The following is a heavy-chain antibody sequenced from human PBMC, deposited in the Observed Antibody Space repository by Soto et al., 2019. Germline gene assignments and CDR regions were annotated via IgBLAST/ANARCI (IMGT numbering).Heavy chain of an antibody. V-gene: IGHV4-30-4*08. J-gene: IGHJ4*02. CDR3: VTVNLVGAAYYFDY. Sequence: SETLSLTCTVSGDSISSGAYYWSWIRQHPGKGLEWIGYIYYSGTTYSHPSLNSRVSISVDTSENQFSLGLTSVTAADTAVYYCVTVNLVGAAYYFDYWGPGTLVTVSS. D-gene: IGHD1-26*01. CDR1: GDSISSGAYY. CDR2: IYYSGTT.